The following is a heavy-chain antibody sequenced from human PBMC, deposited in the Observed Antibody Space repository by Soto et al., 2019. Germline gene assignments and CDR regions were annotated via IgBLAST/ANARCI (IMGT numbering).Heavy chain of an antibody. CDR3: ARGEIWIGRTQYGSGSHKLFDY. CDR2: IYYSGNT. CDR1: GDYISSNGHY. Sequence: PSETLCLTCTVSGDYISSNGHYWGWIRPPPGKGLESIANIYYSGNTYYNPSLRRRVTISVDTSKNQFSLKLSSVTAADTAVYYCARGEIWIGRTQYGSGSHKLFDYWGQGTLVTVSS. D-gene: IGHD3-10*01. J-gene: IGHJ4*02. V-gene: IGHV4-39*07.